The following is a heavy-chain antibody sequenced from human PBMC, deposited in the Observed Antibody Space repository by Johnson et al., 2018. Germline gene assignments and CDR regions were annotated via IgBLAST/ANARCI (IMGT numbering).Heavy chain of an antibody. CDR1: GFTFISYA. V-gene: IGHV3-30-3*01. D-gene: IGHD2-15*01. CDR3: ARDGVVAAIPGWYFDP. CDR2: ISYDGSKK. Sequence: QVQLVESGGGVVQPGRSLRLSCAASGFTFISYAMHWVRQAPGKGLEWVAVISYDGSKKYYADSVKGRFTISRDNSKNTLYLQMNSLRAEETATYYCARDGVVAAIPGWYFDPWGRGTLVTVSS. J-gene: IGHJ2*01.